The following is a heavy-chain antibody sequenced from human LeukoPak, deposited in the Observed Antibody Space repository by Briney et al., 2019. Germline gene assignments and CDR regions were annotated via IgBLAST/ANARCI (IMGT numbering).Heavy chain of an antibody. CDR2: IYYSGST. Sequence: SSETLSLTCTVSGYSISSGYYWSWIRQPPGKGLEWIGYIYYSGSTNYNPSLKSRVTLSVDTSRNQFSLSLRSMTAADTAVYYCARTEPSGTTSHWGQGTLVTVSS. D-gene: IGHD1-1*01. CDR3: ARTEPSGTTSH. J-gene: IGHJ4*02. V-gene: IGHV4-61*01. CDR1: GYSISSGYY.